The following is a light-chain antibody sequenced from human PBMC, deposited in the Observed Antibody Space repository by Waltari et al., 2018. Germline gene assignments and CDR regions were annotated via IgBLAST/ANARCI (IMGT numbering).Light chain of an antibody. CDR2: AAS. Sequence: DIQMTQSPSSLSASVGDRVTITCRASQSISSYLNCYQQKPGKATKLLIYAASSLQSGVPSWFSGSGSATDFTLTISSLQPEDFATYYCQQSYSTPRTFGQGTKVEIK. J-gene: IGKJ1*01. V-gene: IGKV1-39*01. CDR3: QQSYSTPRT. CDR1: QSISSY.